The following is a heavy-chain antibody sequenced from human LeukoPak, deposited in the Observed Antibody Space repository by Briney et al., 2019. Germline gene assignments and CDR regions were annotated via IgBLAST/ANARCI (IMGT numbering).Heavy chain of an antibody. Sequence: GGSLRLSCAASGFTFTTYGMHWVRQAPGNGLEWVAFIRYDGSQKWYADSVKGRFTISRDNSKNTLYLQTNSLRAEDTALYYCAKVRGYGDFGAFDMWGQGTMVTVSS. J-gene: IGHJ3*02. V-gene: IGHV3-30*02. CDR1: GFTFTTYG. D-gene: IGHD4-17*01. CDR2: IRYDGSQK. CDR3: AKVRGYGDFGAFDM.